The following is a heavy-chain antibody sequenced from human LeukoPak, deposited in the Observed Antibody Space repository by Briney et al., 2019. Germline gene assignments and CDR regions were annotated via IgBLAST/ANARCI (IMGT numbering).Heavy chain of an antibody. J-gene: IGHJ3*02. CDR1: GDIFSRYA. CDR3: ARDRGPNALDI. Sequence: ASVKVSCKATGDIFSRYAISWVRQAPGQGLEWMGGIIPMFGTADYAQRFQDRVTITAVDSTSTAYMEMSSLRFEDTAVYYCARDRGPNALDIWGQGTMASVSS. V-gene: IGHV1-69*13. CDR2: IIPMFGTA.